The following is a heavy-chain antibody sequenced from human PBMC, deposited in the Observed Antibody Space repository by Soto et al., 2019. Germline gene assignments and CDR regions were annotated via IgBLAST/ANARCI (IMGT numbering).Heavy chain of an antibody. CDR1: GDSIGSGDYY. CDR2: IYYIGTT. V-gene: IGHV4-30-4*01. J-gene: IGHJ5*02. CDR3: ARRSTYYGFVT. D-gene: IGHD3-10*01. Sequence: QVQLQESGPRLVKPSQTLSLTCTVSGDSIGSGDYYWTWIRQPPGKGLEWIGYIYYIGTTFYNPSLESRVNISVDTSKNQFSLRVTSVTAADTAVYYCARRSTYYGFVTWGQGTLITVSS.